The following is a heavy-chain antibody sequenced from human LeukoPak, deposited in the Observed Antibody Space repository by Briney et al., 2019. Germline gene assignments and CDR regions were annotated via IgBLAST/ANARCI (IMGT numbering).Heavy chain of an antibody. CDR3: ARQSRDVDPGAFDI. D-gene: IGHD3/OR15-3a*01. CDR2: IYYSGST. CDR1: GVSISSYY. J-gene: IGHJ3*02. Sequence: SETLSLTCTVSGVSISSYYWSWIRQPPGKGLEWVGYIYYSGSTTYNPSPESRVTISVETSKNQFTLKLSSVAAANTALYYWARQSRDVDPGAFDIWGQGTMVTVSS. V-gene: IGHV4-59*08.